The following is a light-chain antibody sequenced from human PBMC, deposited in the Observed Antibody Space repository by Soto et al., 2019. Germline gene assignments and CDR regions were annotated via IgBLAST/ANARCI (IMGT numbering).Light chain of an antibody. J-gene: IGLJ2*01. CDR2: QDT. CDR1: KLGNKY. V-gene: IGLV3-1*01. CDR3: QAWDSSTVV. Sequence: SYELTQPPSVSVSPGQTASITCSGDKLGNKYTCWYQQKPGQSPVQVIYQDTKRPSGIPERFSGSHSGNTATLTIRGTQAMDEADYFCQAWDSSTVVFGGGTKLTVL.